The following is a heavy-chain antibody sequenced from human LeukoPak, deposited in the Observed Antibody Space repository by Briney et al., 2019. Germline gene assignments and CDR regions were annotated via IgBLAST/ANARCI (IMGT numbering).Heavy chain of an antibody. Sequence: GESLKISCAASGFTFSSYSMNWVRQAPGKGLEWVSSISSSSSYIYYADSVKGRFTISRDNAKNSLYLQMNSLRAEDTAVYYCARVYDSSGYYSAFDIWGQGTMVTVSS. V-gene: IGHV3-21*01. CDR2: ISSSSSYI. CDR3: ARVYDSSGYYSAFDI. J-gene: IGHJ3*02. D-gene: IGHD3-22*01. CDR1: GFTFSSYS.